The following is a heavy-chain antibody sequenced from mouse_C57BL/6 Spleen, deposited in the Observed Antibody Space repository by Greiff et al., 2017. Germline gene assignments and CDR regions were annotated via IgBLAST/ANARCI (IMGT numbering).Heavy chain of an antibody. CDR1: GSSFNTYA. Sequence: EVQGVESGGGLVQPKGSLKLSCAASGSSFNTYAMNWVRQAPGKGLEWVARIRSKSNNYATYYADSVNDRSTISRDDSESMLYLQMNNLKTEDTAMYYCGRHVEMGGNYATDVWGTGTTVTVSS. CDR3: GRHVEMGGNYATDV. V-gene: IGHV10-1*01. J-gene: IGHJ1*03. D-gene: IGHD2-1*01. CDR2: IRSKSNNYAT.